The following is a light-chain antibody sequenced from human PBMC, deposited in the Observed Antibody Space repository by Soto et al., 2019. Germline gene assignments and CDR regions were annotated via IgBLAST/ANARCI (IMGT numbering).Light chain of an antibody. CDR2: GAS. J-gene: IGKJ1*01. CDR1: QSVSSN. V-gene: IGKV3-15*01. Sequence: EIVMMQSPATLSVSPGERATLSCRASQSVSSNLAWYQQKPGQAPRLLIYGASTRATGIPARFSGSGSGTEFTLTISGLQSEDFAVYYCQQYNNWPRTFGQGTKVEI. CDR3: QQYNNWPRT.